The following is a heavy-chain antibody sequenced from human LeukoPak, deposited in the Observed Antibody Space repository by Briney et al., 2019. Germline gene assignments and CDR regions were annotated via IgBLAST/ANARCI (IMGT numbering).Heavy chain of an antibody. CDR2: IRGGGETT. D-gene: IGHD2-15*01. Sequence: GGSLRLSCKASGFNFNNFAMSWVRQAPGTGLEWVAGIRGGGETTYYADSTRGRFTISRDNSMNTLYLQMNSLRDEDTAVHYCVKDRDSAQFCVRCLFDPWGQGTLVTVSS. V-gene: IGHV3-23*01. CDR3: VKDRDSAQFCVRCLFDP. CDR1: GFNFNNFA. J-gene: IGHJ5*02.